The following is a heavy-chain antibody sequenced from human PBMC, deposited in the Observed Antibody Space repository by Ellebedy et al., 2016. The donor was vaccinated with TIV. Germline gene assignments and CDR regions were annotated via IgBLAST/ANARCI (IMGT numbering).Heavy chain of an antibody. CDR1: GGSISSHNW. D-gene: IGHD5-18*01. CDR2: IYHSGST. Sequence: SETLSLTCAVPGGSISSHNWWSWVRQPPGKGLEWIGKIYHSGSTNYNPSLKSRVSISVDTSKNPFSLRLTSVTAADTAVYFCAREGRETSMGLDYWGQGTLVTVSS. J-gene: IGHJ4*02. CDR3: AREGRETSMGLDY. V-gene: IGHV4-4*02.